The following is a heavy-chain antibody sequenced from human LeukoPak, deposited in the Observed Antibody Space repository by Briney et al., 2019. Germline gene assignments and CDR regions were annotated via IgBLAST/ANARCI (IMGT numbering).Heavy chain of an antibody. D-gene: IGHD2-15*01. CDR2: IGSGSSSI. CDR1: GFSFITYG. V-gene: IGHV3-48*01. J-gene: IGHJ4*02. CDR3: ARDRGDVVVVAATHFDY. Sequence: PGGSRRLSCAASGFSFITYGMNWVRQAPGKGLDWLSYIGSGSSSIYYADSVRGRFTISRDNAKNSLYLEMDSLRAEDTAVYYCARDRGDVVVVAATHFDYWGQGTLVTVSS.